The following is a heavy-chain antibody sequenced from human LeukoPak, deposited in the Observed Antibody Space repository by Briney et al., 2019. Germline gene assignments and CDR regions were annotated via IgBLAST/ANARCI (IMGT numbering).Heavy chain of an antibody. CDR1: GFTFSIYA. CDR3: AHIVLVVSAHDY. CDR2: ISGSGGSA. J-gene: IGHJ4*02. D-gene: IGHD2-15*01. Sequence: PGGSPRLSCAASGFTFSIYAMSWVRQAPGKGLEWVSGISGSGGSAYFADSVTGRFTISRDNSKNTLYLQMNTLRAEDTAVYYCAHIVLVVSAHDYWGQGTPVTVSS. V-gene: IGHV3-23*01.